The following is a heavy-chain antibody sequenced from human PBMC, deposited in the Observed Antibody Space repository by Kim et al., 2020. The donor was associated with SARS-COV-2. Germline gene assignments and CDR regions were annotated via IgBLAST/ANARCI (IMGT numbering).Heavy chain of an antibody. CDR3: ARYRKYQLLYRGEYSWFDP. CDR1: GYTFTSYD. CDR2: MNPNSGNT. J-gene: IGHJ5*02. D-gene: IGHD2-2*02. Sequence: ASVKVSCKASGYTFTSYDINWVRQATGQGLEWMGWMNPNSGNTGYAQKFQGRVTMTRNTSISTAYMELSSLRSEDTAVYYCARYRKYQLLYRGEYSWFDPWGQGTLVTVSS. V-gene: IGHV1-8*01.